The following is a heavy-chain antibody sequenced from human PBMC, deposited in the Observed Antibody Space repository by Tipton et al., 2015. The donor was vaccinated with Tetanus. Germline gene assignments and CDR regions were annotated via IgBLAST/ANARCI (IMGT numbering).Heavy chain of an antibody. CDR1: GGSISSGGYY. V-gene: IGHV4-39*01. CDR3: ARHVHGFGALLTPAATHYYYGMDV. Sequence: TLSLTCTVSGGSISSGGYYWSWIRQPPGKGLEWIGSIHYSGSTYYKPSLKSRVTISVDTSKNQFSLKLSSVTAADTAVYYCARHVHGFGALLTPAATHYYYGMDVWGQGTTVTVSS. CDR2: IHYSGST. J-gene: IGHJ6*02. D-gene: IGHD2-2*01.